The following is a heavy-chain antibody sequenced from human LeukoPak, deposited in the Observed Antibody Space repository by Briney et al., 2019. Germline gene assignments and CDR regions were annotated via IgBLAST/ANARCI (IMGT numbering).Heavy chain of an antibody. CDR2: ISYDGSNK. Sequence: GGSLRLSCAASGFTFSSYGMHWVRQAPGKGLEWVAVISYDGSNKYYADSVKGRFTISRDNSKNTLYLQMNSLRAEDTAVYYCARDCWRAAAGTCFDYWGQGTLVTVSS. V-gene: IGHV3-30*03. D-gene: IGHD6-13*01. CDR1: GFTFSSYG. CDR3: ARDCWRAAAGTCFDY. J-gene: IGHJ4*02.